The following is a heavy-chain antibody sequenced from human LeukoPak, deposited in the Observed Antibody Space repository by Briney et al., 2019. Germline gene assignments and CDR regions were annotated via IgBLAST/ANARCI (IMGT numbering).Heavy chain of an antibody. V-gene: IGHV1-8*03. CDR1: GYTFTSYD. CDR3: ARGPITMVRGVIIYDAFDI. D-gene: IGHD3-10*01. J-gene: IGHJ3*02. Sequence: ASVKVSCKASGYTFTSYDINWVRQATGQGLEWMGWMNPNSGNTGYAQKFQGRVTITRNTSISTAYMELSSLRSEDTAVYYYARGPITMVRGVIIYDAFDIWGQGTMVTVSS. CDR2: MNPNSGNT.